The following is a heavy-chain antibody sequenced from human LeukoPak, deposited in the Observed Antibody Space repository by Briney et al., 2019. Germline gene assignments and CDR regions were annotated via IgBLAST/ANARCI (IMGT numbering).Heavy chain of an antibody. Sequence: ASVKVSCKASGYTFTNYEINWVRQAPGHGLEWMGWMNPNSGDTAYAQKFQGRITLTRSTSITTAYMELSGLRSDDTAVYYCARGLGSHDSSELTWPMISFWGQGTQVTVSS. D-gene: IGHD3-22*01. CDR3: ARGLGSHDSSELTWPMISF. J-gene: IGHJ4*02. CDR2: MNPNSGDT. V-gene: IGHV1-8*01. CDR1: GYTFTNYE.